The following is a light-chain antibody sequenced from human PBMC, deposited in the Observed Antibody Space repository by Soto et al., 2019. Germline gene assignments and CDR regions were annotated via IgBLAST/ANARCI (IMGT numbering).Light chain of an antibody. CDR2: NVS. Sequence: QSALTQPASVSGSPGQSITISCTGTSSDIGYYDFVSWYQQHPDKAPKVIIYNVSYRPSGVSNRFSGSKSGNTASLTISGLHAEDEGDYYCSSYTTSNTVIIGGGTKVTVL. J-gene: IGLJ2*01. CDR1: SSDIGYYDF. CDR3: SSYTTSNTVI. V-gene: IGLV2-14*03.